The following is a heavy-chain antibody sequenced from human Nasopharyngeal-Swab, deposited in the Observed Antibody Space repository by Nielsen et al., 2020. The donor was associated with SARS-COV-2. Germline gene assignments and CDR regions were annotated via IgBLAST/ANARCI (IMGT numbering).Heavy chain of an antibody. CDR3: ANGPAGSYWYFDL. CDR2: ISYDGSNK. J-gene: IGHJ2*01. V-gene: IGHV3-30*18. Sequence: GEPLKISCAASGFTFSSYGMHWVRQAPGKGLEWVAVISYDGSNKYYADSVKGRFTISRDNSKNTLYLQMNSLRAEDTAVYYCANGPAGSYWYFDLWGRGTLVTVSS. CDR1: GFTFSSYG. D-gene: IGHD2-15*01.